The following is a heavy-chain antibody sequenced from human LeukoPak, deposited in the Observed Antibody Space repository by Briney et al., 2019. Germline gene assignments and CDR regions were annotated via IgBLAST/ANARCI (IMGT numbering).Heavy chain of an antibody. J-gene: IGHJ4*02. Sequence: GASVKVSCKASGGTFSSYAISWVRQSPGQGLEWMGEIIPVFGTANYAQKFQGRVTITADESTSTAYMELSSLRSEDTAVYYCARLGDCSGGSCWGQGTLVTVSA. D-gene: IGHD2-15*01. CDR1: GGTFSSYA. CDR2: IIPVFGTA. CDR3: ARLGDCSGGSC. V-gene: IGHV1-69*13.